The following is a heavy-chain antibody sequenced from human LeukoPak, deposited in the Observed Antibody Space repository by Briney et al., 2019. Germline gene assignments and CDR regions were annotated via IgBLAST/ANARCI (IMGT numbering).Heavy chain of an antibody. CDR3: ARDQGSGWYGAFDI. J-gene: IGHJ3*02. CDR1: GFTVSSNY. D-gene: IGHD6-19*01. CDR2: IYSGGST. Sequence: GGSLRLSCAASGFTVSSNYMSWVRQAPGKGREWVSVIYSGGSTYYADSVKGRFTISRDHSKNTLYLQMNSLRAEDTAVYYCARDQGSGWYGAFDIWGQGTMVTVSS. V-gene: IGHV3-53*01.